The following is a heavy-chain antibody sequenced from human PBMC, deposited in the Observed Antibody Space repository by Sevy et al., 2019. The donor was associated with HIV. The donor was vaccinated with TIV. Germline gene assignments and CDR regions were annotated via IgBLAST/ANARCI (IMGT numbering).Heavy chain of an antibody. CDR1: GFDFSTYG. V-gene: IGHV3-33*08. Sequence: GGSLRLSCGAPGFDFSTYGMHWVRQAPGKGLEWVAVIWFDGSNTYYADSVKGRFTISRDIAKNTLHLQMNSLRAEDTAVYYCARDLEFYDYGDYGPAFMPDYWGQGTLVTVSS. CDR2: IWFDGSNT. J-gene: IGHJ4*02. CDR3: ARDLEFYDYGDYGPAFMPDY. D-gene: IGHD4-17*01.